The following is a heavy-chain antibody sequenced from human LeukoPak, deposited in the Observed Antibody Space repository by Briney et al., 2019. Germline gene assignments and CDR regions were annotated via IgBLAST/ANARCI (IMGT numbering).Heavy chain of an antibody. D-gene: IGHD5-18*01. V-gene: IGHV3-23*01. CDR1: GFTFSSYA. CDR2: IIASGGST. CDR3: AKADGYSYGRYYFDY. J-gene: IGHJ4*02. Sequence: GGSLRLSCAASGFTFSSYAMNWVRQAPGKGLEWVSGIIASGGSTYYADSVKGRFTISRDNSKNTLYLQMNSLGAEDTAVYYCAKADGYSYGRYYFDYWGQGTLVTASS.